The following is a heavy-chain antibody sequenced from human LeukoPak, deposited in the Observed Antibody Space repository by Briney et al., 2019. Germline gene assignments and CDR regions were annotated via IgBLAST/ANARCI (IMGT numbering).Heavy chain of an antibody. J-gene: IGHJ3*02. CDR1: GGSISSYY. D-gene: IGHD3-10*01. CDR2: IYDSGSGST. V-gene: IGHV4-59*12. CDR3: ARDPTYNYGSGPPRVFDI. Sequence: SETLSLTCTVSGGSISSYYWSWIRQPPGKGLEWIGNIYDSGSGSTNYNPSLKSRVSISVDTSKNQFSLKLSSVTAADTAVYYCARDPTYNYGSGPPRVFDIWGQGTMVTVSS.